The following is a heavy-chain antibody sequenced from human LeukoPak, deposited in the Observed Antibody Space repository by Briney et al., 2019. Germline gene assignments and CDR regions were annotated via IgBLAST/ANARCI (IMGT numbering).Heavy chain of an antibody. D-gene: IGHD1-26*01. Sequence: SETLSLTCAVYGGSFSGYYWSWIRQPPGKGLEWIGEINHSGSTNYNPSLKSRVTISVDTSKNQFSLKLSSVTAADTAVYYCARDLWDLGDGMDVWGQGTTVTVSS. CDR1: GGSFSGYY. J-gene: IGHJ6*02. V-gene: IGHV4-34*01. CDR3: ARDLWDLGDGMDV. CDR2: INHSGST.